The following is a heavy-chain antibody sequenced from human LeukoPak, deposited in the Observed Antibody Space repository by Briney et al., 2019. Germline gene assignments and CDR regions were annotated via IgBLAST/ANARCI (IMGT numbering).Heavy chain of an antibody. Sequence: ASVKVSCKASGYTFTSYYMHWVRQAPGQGLEWMGIINPSGGSTSYAQKFQGRVTMTRDKSTSTVYMELSRLRSEDTAVYYCATLTGPYSGSYYGSFDYWGQGTLVTVSS. D-gene: IGHD1-26*01. CDR3: ATLTGPYSGSYYGSFDY. J-gene: IGHJ4*02. CDR1: GYTFTSYY. V-gene: IGHV1-46*01. CDR2: INPSGGST.